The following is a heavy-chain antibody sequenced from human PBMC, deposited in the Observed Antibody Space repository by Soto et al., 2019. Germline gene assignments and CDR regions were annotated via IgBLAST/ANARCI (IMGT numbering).Heavy chain of an antibody. CDR3: ARDGGYYGSGSYFDP. V-gene: IGHV3-33*01. CDR2: IWYDGSNK. D-gene: IGHD3-10*01. CDR1: GFTFSAYG. J-gene: IGHJ5*02. Sequence: QVQLVESGGGVVQPGRSLRLSCAASGFTFSAYGMHWVRQAPGKGLEWVAVIWYDGSNKYYGDSVKGRFTISRDNSKNTLDLQMNNLRAEDTAVYSCARDGGYYGSGSYFDPWGQGTLVTVSS.